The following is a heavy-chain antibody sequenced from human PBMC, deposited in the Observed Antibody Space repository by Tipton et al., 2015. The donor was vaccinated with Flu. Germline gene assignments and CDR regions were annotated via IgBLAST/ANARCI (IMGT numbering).Heavy chain of an antibody. Sequence: TLSLTCAVYGGSFSGYYWSWIRQPPGKGLEWIGEINHSGSTNYNPSLKSRVTISVDTSKNQFSLKLSSVTAADTAVYYCARAELGYDFWSGYYPASEPDYWGQGTLVTVSS. J-gene: IGHJ4*02. V-gene: IGHV4-34*01. CDR3: ARAELGYDFWSGYYPASEPDY. D-gene: IGHD3-3*01. CDR1: GGSFSGYY. CDR2: INHSGST.